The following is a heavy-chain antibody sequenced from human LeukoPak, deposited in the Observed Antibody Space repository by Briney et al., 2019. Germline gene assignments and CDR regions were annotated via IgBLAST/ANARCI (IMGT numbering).Heavy chain of an antibody. CDR3: ARDTVGDTGYYYYYMDV. Sequence: PSGTLSLTCTVSGGSISSGSYYWSWIRQPAGKGLEWIGRIYTSGSTNYNPSLKSRVTISVDTSKNQFSLKLSSVTAADTAVYYCARDTVGDTGYYYYYMDVWGKGTTVTVSS. D-gene: IGHD3-16*01. V-gene: IGHV4-61*02. CDR1: GGSISSGSYY. CDR2: IYTSGST. J-gene: IGHJ6*03.